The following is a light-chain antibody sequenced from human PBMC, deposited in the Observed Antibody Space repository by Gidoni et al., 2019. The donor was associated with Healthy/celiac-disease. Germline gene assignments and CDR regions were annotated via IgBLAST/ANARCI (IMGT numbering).Light chain of an antibody. J-gene: IGLJ2*01. V-gene: IGLV1-40*01. CDR2: GNS. CDR1: SSTIGAGYD. Sequence: QSVLTQPPSVSGAPGQRVTISCTGSSSTIGAGYDVHWYQQLPGTAPKLPIYGNSNRPSGVPDRFSGSKSGTSASLAITGLQAEDEADYYCQSYDSSLSAPVVFGGGTKLTVL. CDR3: QSYDSSLSAPVV.